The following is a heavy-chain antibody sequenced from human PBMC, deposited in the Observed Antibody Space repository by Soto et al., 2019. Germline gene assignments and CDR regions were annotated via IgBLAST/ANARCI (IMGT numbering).Heavy chain of an antibody. CDR3: GRVVEGATRHTDFDS. J-gene: IGHJ5*01. V-gene: IGHV4-39*01. CDR1: GVSIHNSHSF. D-gene: IGHD2-15*01. CDR2: MYYSGGA. Sequence: SETLSPTCAVSGVSIHNSHSFWGWIRQPPGKGLEFIGSMYYSGGANYNPSLKSRVTISLDTSKNQFSLTVNSVTAADTAIYYCGRVVEGATRHTDFDSWGQGTLVTVSS.